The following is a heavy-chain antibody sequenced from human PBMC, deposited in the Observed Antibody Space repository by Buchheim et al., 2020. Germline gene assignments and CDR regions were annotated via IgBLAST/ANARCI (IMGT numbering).Heavy chain of an antibody. CDR3: VRGTSGHDY. Sequence: EVQLLESGGALVQPGGSLRLSCAASGFTFSTYGMNWVRQAPGKGLEWVSSISGSGGTTFYSDSVKGRFSISRDNSKNKLYLQMNSLRAEDTAVYYCVRGTSGHDYWGQGTL. D-gene: IGHD6-19*01. CDR1: GFTFSTYG. J-gene: IGHJ4*02. V-gene: IGHV3-23*01. CDR2: ISGSGGTT.